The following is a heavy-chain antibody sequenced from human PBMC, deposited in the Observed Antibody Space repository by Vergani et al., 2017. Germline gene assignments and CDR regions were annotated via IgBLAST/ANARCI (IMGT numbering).Heavy chain of an antibody. V-gene: IGHV1-69*09. J-gene: IGHJ4*02. D-gene: IGHD6-13*01. CDR2: RNPILGIA. Sequence: QVQLVQSGAEVKKPGALVKVSCKASGYTFTSYDINWVRQATGQGLEWMGWRNPILGIANYAQKFQGRVTITADKSTSTAYMELSSLRSEDTAVYYCARDWDSSSWNDYWGQGTLVTVSS. CDR3: ARDWDSSSWNDY. CDR1: GYTFTSYD.